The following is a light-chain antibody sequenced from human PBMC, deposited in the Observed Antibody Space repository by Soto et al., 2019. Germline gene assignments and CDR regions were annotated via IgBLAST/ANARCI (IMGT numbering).Light chain of an antibody. J-gene: IGKJ1*01. Sequence: DTVMTQSPDSLAVSLGERATINCKSSQSVLYSSDNKNYLAWYQQKPGQPPKLLIYWAATRESGVADRFSGSGSGTDFTLTISSLQAEDVAVYYCVQRSVWPWTVGQGTKLEVK. CDR3: VQRSVWPWT. CDR2: WAA. CDR1: QSVLYSSDNKNY. V-gene: IGKV4-1*01.